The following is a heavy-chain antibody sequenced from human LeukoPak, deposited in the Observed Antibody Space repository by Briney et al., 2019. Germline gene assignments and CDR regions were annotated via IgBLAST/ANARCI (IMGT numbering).Heavy chain of an antibody. J-gene: IGHJ4*02. CDR2: IYYSGST. CDR3: AREDRYRGKQYFDY. D-gene: IGHD1-26*01. V-gene: IGHV4-30-4*01. Sequence: SQTHSLTCTVSGGSISSGDSYWSWIRQPPGKGLEWIGYIYYSGSTYYNPSLKSRVTISVDTSENQFSLNLSSVTAADTAVYYCAREDRYRGKQYFDYWGQGTLVTVSS. CDR1: GGSISSGDSY.